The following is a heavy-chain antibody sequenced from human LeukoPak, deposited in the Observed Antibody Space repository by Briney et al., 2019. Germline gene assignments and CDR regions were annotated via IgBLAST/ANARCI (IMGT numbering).Heavy chain of an antibody. CDR1: GYTFTSYG. J-gene: IGHJ5*02. V-gene: IGHV1-18*01. D-gene: IGHD3-22*01. CDR2: IITYNGNT. CDR3: AREIRIVVGYMGNWFDP. Sequence: GASVNVSCRASGYTFTSYGISWVRQAPGQGLEWMGWIITYNGNTNYAQKLQGRVTMTTDTSTSTAYMELRSLRSDDTAVYYCAREIRIVVGYMGNWFDPWGQGTLVTVSS.